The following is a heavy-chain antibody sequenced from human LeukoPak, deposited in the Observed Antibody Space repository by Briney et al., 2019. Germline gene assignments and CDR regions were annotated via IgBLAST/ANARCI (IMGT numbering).Heavy chain of an antibody. V-gene: IGHV3-30*02. D-gene: IGHD2-2*01. CDR3: TKESLPYCSTSSCSIDS. CDR2: IRHDGSDK. J-gene: IGHJ4*02. CDR1: GFTFNSYG. Sequence: GGSLRLSCAASGFTFNSYGMHWVRQAPGKGLEWVAFIRHDGSDKYYADSVKGRFTISRDDSKNTLVLQMNSLRPQDTAVYYCTKESLPYCSTSSCSIDSWGQGTLVTVSS.